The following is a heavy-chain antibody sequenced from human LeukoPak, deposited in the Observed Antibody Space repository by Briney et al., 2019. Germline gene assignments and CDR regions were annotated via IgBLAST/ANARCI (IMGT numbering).Heavy chain of an antibody. J-gene: IGHJ6*03. Sequence: GGSLRLSCAASGFTFSSYGMRWVRQAPGKGLEWVAFIRYDGSNKYYADSVKGRFTISRDTSKNTLYLQMNSLRAEDTAVYYCAKAQRGYCSSTSCPRDYYYYYYMDVWGKGTTVTISS. V-gene: IGHV3-30*02. CDR2: IRYDGSNK. CDR1: GFTFSSYG. D-gene: IGHD2-2*01. CDR3: AKAQRGYCSSTSCPRDYYYYYYMDV.